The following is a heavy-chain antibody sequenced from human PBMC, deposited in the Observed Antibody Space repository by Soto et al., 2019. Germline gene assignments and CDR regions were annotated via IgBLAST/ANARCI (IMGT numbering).Heavy chain of an antibody. CDR2: INRDGSDT. D-gene: IGHD5-18*01. V-gene: IGHV3-74*01. Sequence: GGSLRLSCAASGFTFSSYWMHWVRQAPGKGLVWVSRINRDGSDTDYADSVKGRFAISRDNAKNTLYLQINSLRAEDTAVYYCGRGGSDSPMAPGYWGQGTLVTVSS. CDR1: GFTFSSYW. J-gene: IGHJ4*02. CDR3: GRGGSDSPMAPGY.